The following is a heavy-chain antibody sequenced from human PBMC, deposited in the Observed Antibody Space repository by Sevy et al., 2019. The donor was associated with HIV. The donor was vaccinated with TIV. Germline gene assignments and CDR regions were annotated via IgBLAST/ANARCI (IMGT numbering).Heavy chain of an antibody. CDR1: GYTFTSYG. CDR3: ARDWVGSARYNWFDP. Sequence: ASVKVSCKASGYTFTSYGISWVRQAPGQGLEWMGWISAYNGNTNYAQKFQGRVTMTTDTSTSTAYMELRSLRSDDTAVYYCARDWVGSARYNWFDPWGQGTLVTVSS. D-gene: IGHD1-26*01. V-gene: IGHV1-18*01. J-gene: IGHJ5*02. CDR2: ISAYNGNT.